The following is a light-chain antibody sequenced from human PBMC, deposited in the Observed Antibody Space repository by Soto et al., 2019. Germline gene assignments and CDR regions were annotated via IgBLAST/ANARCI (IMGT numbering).Light chain of an antibody. CDR1: QSVSSSN. Sequence: ELVLPQSPRTLSLSPGESATLSCRDSQSVSSSNLAWYQQKTGQAPRLLIYGESSRATGRPDRFSGSGSATDLNLTTSRRVPEDFAVYYYHKYGSAPITCGGGTKVDIK. J-gene: IGKJ4*02. V-gene: IGKV3-20*01. CDR3: HKYGSAPIT. CDR2: GES.